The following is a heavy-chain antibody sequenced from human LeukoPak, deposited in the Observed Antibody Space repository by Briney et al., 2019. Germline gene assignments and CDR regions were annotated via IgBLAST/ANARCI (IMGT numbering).Heavy chain of an antibody. CDR2: LRGDGET. Sequence: GGSLRLSCVASGFIFRDYAMSWVRQTPAGGLEWVSSLRGDGETFYTDSVKGRFTLSRDHSRNTVYLQLSNLRVEDTAVYYCAKTSWVSSADAVLWGQGTLVTVS. V-gene: IGHV3-23*01. CDR1: GFIFRDYA. CDR3: AKTSWVSSADAVL. D-gene: IGHD3-16*01. J-gene: IGHJ4*02.